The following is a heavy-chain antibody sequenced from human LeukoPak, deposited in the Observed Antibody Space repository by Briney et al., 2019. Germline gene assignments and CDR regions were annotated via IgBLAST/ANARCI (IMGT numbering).Heavy chain of an antibody. J-gene: IGHJ5*02. CDR2: IRYDGSYK. CDR1: GFTFSSYD. Sequence: GGSLRLSCAAAGFTFSSYDMNWVRQAPGKGLEWVAFIRYDGSYKYYADSVKGRFTISRDNVKNTLYLQMNSLRAEDTAVYYCARGVDTAMVTGGYNWFDPWGQGTLVTVSS. V-gene: IGHV3-30*02. CDR3: ARGVDTAMVTGGYNWFDP. D-gene: IGHD5-18*01.